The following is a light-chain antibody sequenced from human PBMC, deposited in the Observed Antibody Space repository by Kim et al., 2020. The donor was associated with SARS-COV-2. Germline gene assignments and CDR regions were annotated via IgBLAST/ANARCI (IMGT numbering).Light chain of an antibody. V-gene: IGKV3-15*01. CDR2: GAS. Sequence: EIVMTQSPATLSVSPGERATLSCRASQSLATNLAWYQQKPGQPPRLLIYGASTRATGVPARFSGSGSGTEFTLTISSLQSEDSAVYYCLQHNDWRTFGPGTKVDIK. CDR3: LQHNDWRT. CDR1: QSLATN. J-gene: IGKJ1*01.